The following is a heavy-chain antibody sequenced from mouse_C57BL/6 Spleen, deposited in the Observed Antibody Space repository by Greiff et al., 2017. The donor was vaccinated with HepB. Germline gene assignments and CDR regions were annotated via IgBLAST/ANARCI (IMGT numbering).Heavy chain of an antibody. CDR2: IDPSDSET. CDR1: GYTFTSYW. CDR3: ARSGGWLLRGGFFDY. Sequence: VQLQQPGAELVRPGSSVKLSCKASGYTFTSYWMHWVKQRPIQGLEWIGNIDPSDSETHYNQKFKDKATLTVDKSSSTAYMQLSSLTSEDSAVYYCARSGGWLLRGGFFDYWGQGTTLTVSS. D-gene: IGHD2-3*01. J-gene: IGHJ2*01. V-gene: IGHV1-52*01.